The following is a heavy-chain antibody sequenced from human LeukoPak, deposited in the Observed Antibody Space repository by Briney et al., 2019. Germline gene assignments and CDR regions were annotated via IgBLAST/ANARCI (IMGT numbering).Heavy chain of an antibody. CDR2: INHSGST. CDR3: ARLIGVAAFDY. D-gene: IGHD3-3*01. V-gene: IGHV4-34*01. Sequence: SETLSLTCAVYGGSFSGYYWSWIRQPPGKGLEWIGEINHSGSTNYNPSLKSRVTISVDTSKNQFSLKLSSVTAADTAVYYCARLIGVAAFDYWGQGTLVTVSS. CDR1: GGSFSGYY. J-gene: IGHJ4*02.